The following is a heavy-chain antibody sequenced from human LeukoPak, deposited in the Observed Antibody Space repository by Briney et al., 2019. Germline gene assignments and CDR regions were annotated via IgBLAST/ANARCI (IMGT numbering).Heavy chain of an antibody. CDR2: INPNSGGA. Sequence: AAVKVSCKASGYTFTCYYMHWVGQAPGQGLEGMGRINPNSGGANYAQKFQGRVTMTRATSISTAYMELSRLRSDDTAVYYCARDFCGGDCYSRSTYMDVWGKGTTVTVSS. CDR3: ARDFCGGDCYSRSTYMDV. CDR1: GYTFTCYY. D-gene: IGHD2-21*02. J-gene: IGHJ6*04. V-gene: IGHV1-2*06.